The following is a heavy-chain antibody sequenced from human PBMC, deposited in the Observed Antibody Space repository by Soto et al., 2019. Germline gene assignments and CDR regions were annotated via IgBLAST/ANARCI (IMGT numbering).Heavy chain of an antibody. V-gene: IGHV4-38-2*02. CDR2: IYHSGNT. J-gene: IGHJ6*02. CDR3: AKDTCFAELSSSYYYYAMDV. CDR1: GYSITNGYY. Sequence: PSETLSLTCAVSGYSITNGYYWGWVRQPPGKGLEWIGSIYHSGNTYYNPSLKSRVMISIDTSKNQFSLKLSSVTAADTAVYYCAKDTCFAELSSSYYYYAMDVWGQGTTVNVS. D-gene: IGHD3-10*01.